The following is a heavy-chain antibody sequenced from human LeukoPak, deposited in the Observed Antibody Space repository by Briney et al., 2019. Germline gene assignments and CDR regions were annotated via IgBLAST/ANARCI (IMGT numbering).Heavy chain of an antibody. CDR3: ARSDDYDFWSGYSTPYYLDY. D-gene: IGHD3-3*01. CDR2: ISTYNGNT. Sequence: ASVKVSCKASGYTFTSYGISWVRQAPGQGLEWMGWISTYNGNTNYAQKLQGRVTMTTDTSTSTAYMELRSLRSDDTAVYYCARSDDYDFWSGYSTPYYLDYWGQGTLVTVSS. V-gene: IGHV1-18*01. CDR1: GYTFTSYG. J-gene: IGHJ4*02.